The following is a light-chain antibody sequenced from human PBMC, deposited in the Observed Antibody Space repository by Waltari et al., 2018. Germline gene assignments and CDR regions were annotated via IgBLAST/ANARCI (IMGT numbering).Light chain of an antibody. V-gene: IGKV1-5*03. Sequence: DIQMTQSPSTLSASVGDRFTITCRASPSISNWLAWYPQKPGKAPKLLIYKASTLESGVPSRFSGSGSGTEFTLTISSLQPDDFATYYCQQYNSYSLLTFGGGTKVEIK. CDR3: QQYNSYSLLT. CDR2: KAS. J-gene: IGKJ4*01. CDR1: PSISNW.